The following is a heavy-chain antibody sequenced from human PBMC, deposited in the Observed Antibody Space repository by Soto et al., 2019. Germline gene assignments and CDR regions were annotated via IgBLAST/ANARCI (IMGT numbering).Heavy chain of an antibody. CDR2: ISSSSIYI. J-gene: IGHJ6*02. D-gene: IGHD3-16*01. CDR3: ARSVYTNYFYYYGLDV. Sequence: GGSLRLSCAASGFTFSDYSMNWVRQTPGKGLEWVSSISSSSIYIYYTDSVKGRFTISRDNAKNSLYLQMNNLRAEDTAVYYCARSVYTNYFYYYGLDVWGQGTTVTVSS. CDR1: GFTFSDYS. V-gene: IGHV3-21*01.